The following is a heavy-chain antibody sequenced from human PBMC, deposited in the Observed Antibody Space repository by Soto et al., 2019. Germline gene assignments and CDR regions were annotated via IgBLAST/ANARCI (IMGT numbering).Heavy chain of an antibody. Sequence: GGSLRLSCAASGFTFTSYAMSWVRQAPGKGLEWVSVISGSGGKTNCADSVKGRFTISRDNSKNTVFLQMNSLRAEDTAVYYCATESFDYWGQGTLVTVPQ. CDR1: GFTFTSYA. J-gene: IGHJ4*02. CDR3: ATESFDY. CDR2: ISGSGGKT. V-gene: IGHV3-23*01.